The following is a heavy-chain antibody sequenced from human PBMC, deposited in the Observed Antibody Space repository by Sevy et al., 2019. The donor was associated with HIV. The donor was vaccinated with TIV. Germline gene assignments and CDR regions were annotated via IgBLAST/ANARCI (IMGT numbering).Heavy chain of an antibody. V-gene: IGHV1-18*01. J-gene: IGHJ4*02. Sequence: ASVKVSCKASGYIFTSYGISWVRQAPRQGLEWMEWINGHNGNTNYVQNLQGRVTMTTDTSTNTAYMELRSLRSDDTAVYYCARDGYDGSGYQRGLFDFWGQGTLVTVSS. CDR2: INGHNGNT. D-gene: IGHD3-22*01. CDR3: ARDGYDGSGYQRGLFDF. CDR1: GYIFTSYG.